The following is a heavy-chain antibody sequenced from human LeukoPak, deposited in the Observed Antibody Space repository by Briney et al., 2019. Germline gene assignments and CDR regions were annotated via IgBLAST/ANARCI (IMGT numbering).Heavy chain of an antibody. Sequence: ASVKVSCKASGGTFSSYAISWVRQAPGQGLEWMGRIIPILGIANYAQKFQGRVTITADKSTGTAYMELSSLRSGDTAVYYCARGSWDVFVEGLFDYWGQGTLVTVSS. CDR2: IIPILGIA. V-gene: IGHV1-69*04. CDR3: ARGSWDVFVEGLFDY. D-gene: IGHD1-26*01. CDR1: GGTFSSYA. J-gene: IGHJ4*02.